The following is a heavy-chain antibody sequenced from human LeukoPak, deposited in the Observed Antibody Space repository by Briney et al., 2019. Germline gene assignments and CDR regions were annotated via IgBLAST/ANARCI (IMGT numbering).Heavy chain of an antibody. J-gene: IGHJ4*02. Sequence: GGSLRLSCAASGFTFSSYAMSWVRQAPGKGLEWVSAISGSGGSTYYADSVKGRFTISRDNSKNTLYLQMNSLRAEDTAVYYCAKGRGGYYDSSGYYGIRFDYWGQGTLDPVSS. V-gene: IGHV3-23*01. CDR3: AKGRGGYYDSSGYYGIRFDY. D-gene: IGHD3-22*01. CDR2: ISGSGGST. CDR1: GFTFSSYA.